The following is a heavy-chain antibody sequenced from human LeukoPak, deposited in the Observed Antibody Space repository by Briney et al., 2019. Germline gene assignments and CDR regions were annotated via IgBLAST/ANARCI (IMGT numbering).Heavy chain of an antibody. Sequence: GSSVKVSCKASGDTFGSDAISWVRQAPGQGLEWVGRIIPVLGRPSHAQKLQNRVTISADTSTSTAYMELSRLRSEDTAVYYCATGDRGTDFNFIDNWGQGTLVTVSS. V-gene: IGHV1-69*04. CDR1: GDTFGSDA. CDR2: IIPVLGRP. D-gene: IGHD3-3*01. CDR3: ATGDRGTDFNFIDN. J-gene: IGHJ4*02.